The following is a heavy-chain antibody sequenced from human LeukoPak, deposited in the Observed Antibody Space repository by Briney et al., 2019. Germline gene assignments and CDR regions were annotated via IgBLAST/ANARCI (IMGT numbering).Heavy chain of an antibody. D-gene: IGHD5-12*01. CDR2: ISSSSSYI. Sequence: GGSLRLSCAASGFTFSSYSMNWVRQAPGKGLEWVSSISSSSSYIYYADSVKGRFTISRDNAKNSLYLQMNSLRAEDTAVYYCARDEYSGYDRGDAFDIWGQGTMVTVSS. V-gene: IGHV3-21*01. CDR3: ARDEYSGYDRGDAFDI. CDR1: GFTFSSYS. J-gene: IGHJ3*02.